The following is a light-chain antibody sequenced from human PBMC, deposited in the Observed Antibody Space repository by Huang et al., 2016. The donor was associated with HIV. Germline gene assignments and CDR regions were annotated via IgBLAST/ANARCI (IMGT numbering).Light chain of an antibody. Sequence: DIVMTQSPDSLAVFLGGRASIKCKSSQSVLNRSNNKKYLAWYQKKPRQPHKLVIYWASTRESGVPGRFSGRGSETDFTLTISSLQAEDVAVYYCQQYFNTPPTFGQRTKEEIK. J-gene: IGKJ1*01. V-gene: IGKV4-1*01. CDR1: QSVLNRSNNKKY. CDR3: QQYFNTPPT. CDR2: WAS.